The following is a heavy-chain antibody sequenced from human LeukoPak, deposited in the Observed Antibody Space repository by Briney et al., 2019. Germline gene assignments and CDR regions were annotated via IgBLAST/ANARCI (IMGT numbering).Heavy chain of an antibody. D-gene: IGHD5-24*01. CDR1: GYTFTSYY. CDR2: INPSGGST. J-gene: IGHJ4*02. CDR3: AREGEMATIKYYFDY. Sequence: ASVKVSCKASGYTFTSYYMHWVRQAPGQELEWMGIINPSGGSTSYAQKFQGRVTMTRDTSTSTVYMELSSLRSEDTAVYYCAREGEMATIKYYFDYWGQGTLVTVSS. V-gene: IGHV1-46*01.